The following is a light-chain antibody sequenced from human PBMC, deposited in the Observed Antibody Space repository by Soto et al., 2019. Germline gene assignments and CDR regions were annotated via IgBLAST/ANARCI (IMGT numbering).Light chain of an antibody. CDR3: QQYYTSPLT. CDR1: QSVLHSSNNKNY. CDR2: WAS. J-gene: IGKJ4*01. V-gene: IGKV4-1*01. Sequence: DIVMTQSPDSLAVSLGERATINCKSSQSVLHSSNNKNYFAWYQQKPGQPPKLLIYWASTRESGVPDRFSGSGSGTDFTLTISSLQAEDVAVYSCQQYYTSPLTFGGGTKVEIK.